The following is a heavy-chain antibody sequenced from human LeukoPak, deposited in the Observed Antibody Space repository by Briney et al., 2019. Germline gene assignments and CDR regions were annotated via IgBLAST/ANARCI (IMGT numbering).Heavy chain of an antibody. CDR2: IYYSGST. D-gene: IGHD3-10*01. CDR3: ARAREGSGSYYDTYYFDY. V-gene: IGHV4-39*07. CDR1: GGSISSSSYY. J-gene: IGHJ4*02. Sequence: SETLSLTCTVSGGSISSSSYYWGWIRQPPGKGLEWIGSIYYSGSTYYNPSLKSRVTISVDTSKNQFSLKLSSVTAADTAVYYCARAREGSGSYYDTYYFDYWGQGTLVTVSS.